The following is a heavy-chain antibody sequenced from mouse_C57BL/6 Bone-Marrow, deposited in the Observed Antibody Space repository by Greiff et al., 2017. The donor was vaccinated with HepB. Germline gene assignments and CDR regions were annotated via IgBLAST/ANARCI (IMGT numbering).Heavy chain of an antibody. Sequence: VQLQQSGPELVKPGASVKIPCKASGYTFTDYNMDWVKQSHGKSLEWIGDINPNNGGTIYNQKFKGKATLTVDKSSSTAYMELRSLTSEDTAVYYCARKEYGYDRYFDVWGTGTTVTVSS. J-gene: IGHJ1*03. CDR2: INPNNGGT. CDR3: ARKEYGYDRYFDV. D-gene: IGHD2-2*01. CDR1: GYTFTDYN. V-gene: IGHV1-18*01.